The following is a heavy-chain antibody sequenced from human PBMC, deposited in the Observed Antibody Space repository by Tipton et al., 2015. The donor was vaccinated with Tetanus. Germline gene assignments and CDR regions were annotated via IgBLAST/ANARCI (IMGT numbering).Heavy chain of an antibody. Sequence: TLSLTCTVSGGSVRGGTFYWGWIRQPPGKGLEGIGSIYEGGDTYYIPSLKSRVTISVDTSKNQFSLNLNSMSAADTGVYYCARHQSGYFTPFDYWGQGNLVTVSS. CDR1: GGSVRGGTFY. CDR2: IYEGGDT. J-gene: IGHJ4*02. D-gene: IGHD3-3*01. CDR3: ARHQSGYFTPFDY. V-gene: IGHV4-39*01.